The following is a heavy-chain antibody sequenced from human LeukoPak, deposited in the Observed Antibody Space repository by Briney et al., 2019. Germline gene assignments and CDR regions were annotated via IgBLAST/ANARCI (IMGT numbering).Heavy chain of an antibody. D-gene: IGHD6-19*01. J-gene: IGHJ3*01. CDR1: GGSITGHY. CDR2: TSYSRTT. CDR3: AKLGHSDGWYLGAFDV. V-gene: IGHV4-59*08. Sequence: SETLSLTCAVSGGSITGHYWNWIRQTPGMRLEWIGYTSYSRTTIYNSYFKGQATMSIDTSKNQLYLNLTSVTATDTAVYYCAKLGHSDGWYLGAFDVWGQGTTVIVSS.